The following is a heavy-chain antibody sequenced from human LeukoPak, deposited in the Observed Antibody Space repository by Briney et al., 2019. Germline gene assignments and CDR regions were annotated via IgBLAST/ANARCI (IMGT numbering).Heavy chain of an antibody. V-gene: IGHV3-7*01. Sequence: GGSLRLSCAASGFIFSNYWMTWVRQAPGKGLDWVANIKQDGSEIYYVDSVKGRFTISRDNAKNSLYLQMNSLRAEDTAVYYCARDLREFIRSLPWFDPWGQGTLVTVSS. CDR2: IKQDGSEI. CDR1: GFIFSNYW. J-gene: IGHJ5*02. CDR3: ARDLREFIRSLPWFDP. D-gene: IGHD3-10*01.